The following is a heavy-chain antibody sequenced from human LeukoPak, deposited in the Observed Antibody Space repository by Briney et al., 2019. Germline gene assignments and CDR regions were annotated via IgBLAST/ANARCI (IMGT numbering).Heavy chain of an antibody. CDR3: ARDKSKTRPQSNWFDP. CDR1: GFTFNTYA. J-gene: IGHJ5*02. V-gene: IGHV3-30-3*01. CDR2: ISYDGSNK. D-gene: IGHD4-4*01. Sequence: GGSLRLSCTVSGFTFNTYAMHWVRQSPGKGLEWVAVISYDGSNKYYADSVKGRFTISRDNSKNTLYLQMNSLRAEDTAVYYCARDKSKTRPQSNWFDPWGQGTLVTVSS.